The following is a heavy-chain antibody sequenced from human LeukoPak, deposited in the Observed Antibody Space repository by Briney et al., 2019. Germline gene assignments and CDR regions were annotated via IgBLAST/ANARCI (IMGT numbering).Heavy chain of an antibody. CDR2: ISSSSSTI. V-gene: IGHV3-48*04. CDR3: ARDTDGYSSSPFDY. J-gene: IGHJ4*02. D-gene: IGHD6-6*01. CDR1: GFTFSSYS. Sequence: GGSLRLSCAASGFTFSSYSMNWVRQAPGKGLEWVSYISSSSSTIYYADSVKGRFTISRDNAKNSLYLQMNSLRAEDTAVYYCARDTDGYSSSPFDYWGQGTLVTVSS.